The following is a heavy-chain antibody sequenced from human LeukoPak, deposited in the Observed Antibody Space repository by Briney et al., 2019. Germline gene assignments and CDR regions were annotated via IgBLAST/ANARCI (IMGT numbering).Heavy chain of an antibody. J-gene: IGHJ5*02. D-gene: IGHD3-10*01. CDR2: IYYSGGT. Sequence: PSETLSLTCTVSGGSISSGGYYWSWIRQHSGKGLEWIGYIYYSGGTYYNPSLKSRVTISVDTSKNQFSLKLSSVTAADTAVYYCAREWRVYGSGSYYNEFWFDPWGQGTLVTVSS. V-gene: IGHV4-31*03. CDR3: AREWRVYGSGSYYNEFWFDP. CDR1: GGSISSGGYY.